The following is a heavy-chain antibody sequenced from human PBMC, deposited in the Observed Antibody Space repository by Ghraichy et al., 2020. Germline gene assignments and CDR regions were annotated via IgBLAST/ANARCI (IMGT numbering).Heavy chain of an antibody. CDR1: GFTFSSYG. D-gene: IGHD6-13*01. CDR3: AISEYSTSWRHFDY. CDR2: ISSSSSTI. Sequence: GGSLRLSCAASGFTFSSYGMSWVRQAPGKGLEWVSYISSSSSTIYYADSVKGRFTISRDNAKNSLYLQMNSLRDEDTAVYYCAISEYSTSWRHFDYWGQGTLVTVSS. J-gene: IGHJ4*02. V-gene: IGHV3-48*02.